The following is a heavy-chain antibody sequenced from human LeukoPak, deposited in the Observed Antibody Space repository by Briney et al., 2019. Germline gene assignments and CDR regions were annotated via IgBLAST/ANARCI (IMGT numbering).Heavy chain of an antibody. Sequence: PSETLSLTCTVSGGSISSSSYYWGWIRQPPGKGLEWIGSIYYSGSTYYNPSLKSRVTISVDTSKNQFSLKLSSVTAADTAVYYCARDGNYYDSSGYYYVVQAFDIWGQGTMVTVSS. D-gene: IGHD3-22*01. V-gene: IGHV4-39*02. J-gene: IGHJ3*02. CDR3: ARDGNYYDSSGYYYVVQAFDI. CDR2: IYYSGST. CDR1: GGSISSSSYY.